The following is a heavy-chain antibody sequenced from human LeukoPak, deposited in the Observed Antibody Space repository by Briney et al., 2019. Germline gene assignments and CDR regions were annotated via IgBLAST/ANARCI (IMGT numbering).Heavy chain of an antibody. CDR2: ISNGGST. V-gene: IGHV4-59*08. D-gene: IGHD6-19*01. CDR1: GGSISSHY. J-gene: IGHJ4*02. Sequence: SETLSLTCTVSGGSISSHYWSWIRQPPGEGLEWIGYISNGGSTTYNPSLKSRVTISVDTSKNQFSLKLRSATAADTAVYYCARHLSSGWYGFDYWGQGTLVTVSS. CDR3: ARHLSSGWYGFDY.